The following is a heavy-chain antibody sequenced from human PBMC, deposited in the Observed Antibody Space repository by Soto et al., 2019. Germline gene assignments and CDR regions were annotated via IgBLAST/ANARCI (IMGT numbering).Heavy chain of an antibody. CDR3: AIFYYDRNEYFSANYDMDV. Sequence: PGESLKISCKGSGYSFTNYWISWVRQMPGKGLEWMGRIGPNESYTDYSPSFQGHVTISVDKSVNTAYLQWSSLKASDTAMYYCAIFYYDRNEYFSANYDMDVWGQGTTVTVSS. V-gene: IGHV5-10-1*01. D-gene: IGHD3-22*01. J-gene: IGHJ6*02. CDR1: GYSFTNYW. CDR2: IGPNESYT.